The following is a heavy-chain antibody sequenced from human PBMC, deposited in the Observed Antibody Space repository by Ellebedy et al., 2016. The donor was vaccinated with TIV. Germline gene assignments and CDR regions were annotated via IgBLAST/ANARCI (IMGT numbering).Heavy chain of an antibody. D-gene: IGHD4-17*01. Sequence: GGSLRLSCAVSGSSVNTDYMSWVRQAPGKGLEWVAVIWYDGSNKYYADSVKGRFTISKDNSKNTLYLQMNSLRREDTAVYFCARTYGDYYLDYWGQGTLVTVSS. CDR3: ARTYGDYYLDY. J-gene: IGHJ4*02. V-gene: IGHV3-33*08. CDR1: GSSVNTDY. CDR2: IWYDGSNK.